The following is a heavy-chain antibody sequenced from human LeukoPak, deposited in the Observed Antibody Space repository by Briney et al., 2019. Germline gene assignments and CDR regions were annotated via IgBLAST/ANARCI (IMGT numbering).Heavy chain of an antibody. J-gene: IGHJ4*02. CDR2: IYYSGST. CDR3: ARVYGDYPSYYFDY. CDR1: GCSISSGAYY. V-gene: IGHV4-31*03. Sequence: SETLSLTCTVSGCSISSGAYYWSWIRQHPGKGLEWIGYIYYSGSTYYNPSLKSRVTISVDTSKNQFSLKLSSVTAADTAVYYCARVYGDYPSYYFDYWGQGTLVTVSS. D-gene: IGHD4-17*01.